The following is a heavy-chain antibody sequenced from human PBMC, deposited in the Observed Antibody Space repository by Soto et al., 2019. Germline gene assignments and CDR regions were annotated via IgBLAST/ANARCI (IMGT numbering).Heavy chain of an antibody. CDR1: GFTFSSYW. J-gene: IGHJ4*02. CDR3: ARAPRYDYGDS. V-gene: IGHV3-74*01. D-gene: IGHD3-16*01. Sequence: EVQLVESGGGLVQPGGSLRLSCAASGFTFSSYWMHWVHQAPGRGLVWVSRINSDGSSTTYADSVKGRFTISSDNAKNTLYLQMNSLRAEDTAVYYCARAPRYDYGDSWGQGTLVTVSS. CDR2: INSDGSST.